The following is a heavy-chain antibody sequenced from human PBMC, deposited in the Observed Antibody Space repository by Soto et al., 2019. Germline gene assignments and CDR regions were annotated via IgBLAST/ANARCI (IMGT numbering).Heavy chain of an antibody. CDR2: IYYSGST. V-gene: IGHV4-59*08. CDR3: ASMGVWFGEFPNWFDP. Sequence: PSETLSLTCTVSGGSISSYYWSWIRQPPGKGLEWIGYIYYSGSTNYNPSLKSRVTISVDTSKNQFSLKLSSVTAADTAVYYCASMGVWFGEFPNWFDPWGQGTLVTVSS. J-gene: IGHJ5*02. D-gene: IGHD3-10*01. CDR1: GGSISSYY.